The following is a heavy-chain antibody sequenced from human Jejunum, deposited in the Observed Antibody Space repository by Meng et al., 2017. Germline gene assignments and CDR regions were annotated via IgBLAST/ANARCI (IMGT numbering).Heavy chain of an antibody. CDR3: ARAYCTDVSCHDFFDS. CDR2: IDPSEST. D-gene: IGHD2-8*01. CDR1: GASISRTNW. V-gene: IGHV4-4*02. J-gene: IGHJ4*02. Sequence: VQLQESGPGLVKPSGTLSRTCAVSGASISRTNWWSWVRQPPGKGLEWIGKIDPSESTHYNPSLKGRVTISADRSKNQFSLRLTSVTAADTAIYYCARAYCTDVSCHDFFDSWGQGTLVTVSS.